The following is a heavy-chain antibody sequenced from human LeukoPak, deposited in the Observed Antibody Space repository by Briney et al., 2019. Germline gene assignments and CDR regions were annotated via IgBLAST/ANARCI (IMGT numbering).Heavy chain of an antibody. CDR3: AGVVVPAAIGLAFDI. V-gene: IGHV1-69*01. D-gene: IGHD2-2*02. J-gene: IGHJ3*02. CDR2: IIPIFGTA. CDR1: GGTFSSYA. Sequence: SVKVSCXASGGTFSSYAISWVRQAPGQGLEWMGGIIPIFGTANYAQKFQGRVTITADESTSTAYMELSSLRSEDTAVYYCAGVVVPAAIGLAFDIWGQGTMVTVSS.